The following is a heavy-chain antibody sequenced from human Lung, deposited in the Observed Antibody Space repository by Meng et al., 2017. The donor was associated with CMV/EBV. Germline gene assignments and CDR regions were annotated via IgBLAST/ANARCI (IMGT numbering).Heavy chain of an antibody. CDR2: IKQDGSQI. J-gene: IGHJ4*02. Sequence: GESXKISCIGSGFTFSSYWMTWVRQAPGKGLEWVANIKQDGSQIYYVDSVRGRFTISRDNARNSLYLQMNNLRAEDTALYYCARVVDTSGSCYQSLPYWGQGXLVTVSS. CDR1: GFTFSSYW. V-gene: IGHV3-7*01. CDR3: ARVVDTSGSCYQSLPY. D-gene: IGHD3-10*01.